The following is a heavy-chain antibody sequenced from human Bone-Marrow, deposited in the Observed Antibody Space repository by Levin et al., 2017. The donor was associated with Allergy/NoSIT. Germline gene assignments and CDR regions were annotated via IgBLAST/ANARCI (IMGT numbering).Heavy chain of an antibody. V-gene: IGHV4-34*01. Sequence: ASETLSLTCGVYDGSLSGYFWSWIRQSPGKGLEWIGEINHSGSTNYNPSLKSRVTISVDTSSNHFSLNLISVTAADTAVYYCARGLAVAVTSFDYWGQGTLVTVSS. CDR2: INHSGST. CDR1: DGSLSGYF. CDR3: ARGLAVAVTSFDY. J-gene: IGHJ4*02. D-gene: IGHD6-19*01.